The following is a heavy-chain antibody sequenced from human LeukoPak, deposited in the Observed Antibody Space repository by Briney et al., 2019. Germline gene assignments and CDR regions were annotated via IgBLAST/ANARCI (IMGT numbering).Heavy chain of an antibody. CDR2: ISSSSSTI. CDR3: ARGYGSGSYLDK. Sequence: GGSLRLTCVASGLNFSSYSMNWVRQAPGKGLEWISYISSSSSTIYYADSVKGRFTISRDNAKNSLYLQMNSLRAEDTAVYFCARGYGSGSYLDKWGQGTLVTVSS. V-gene: IGHV3-48*04. J-gene: IGHJ1*01. CDR1: GLNFSSYS. D-gene: IGHD3-10*01.